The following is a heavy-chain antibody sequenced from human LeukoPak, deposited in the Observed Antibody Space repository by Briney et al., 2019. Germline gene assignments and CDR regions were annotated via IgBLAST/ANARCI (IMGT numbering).Heavy chain of an antibody. J-gene: IGHJ4*02. V-gene: IGHV3-7*01. Sequence: GGSLRLSCVASGFAFSSYWMSWVRQAPGKGLEWVANIKRDGSDTSYVDSVKGRFTISRDNAKNSLFLQLNSLRAEDTAVYYCARDANYYDSRGENYFNYWGQGTLVTVSS. D-gene: IGHD3-22*01. CDR2: IKRDGSDT. CDR3: ARDANYYDSRGENYFNY. CDR1: GFAFSSYW.